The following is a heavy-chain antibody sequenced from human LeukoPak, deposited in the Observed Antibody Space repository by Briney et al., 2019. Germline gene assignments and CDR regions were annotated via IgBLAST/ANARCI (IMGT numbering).Heavy chain of an antibody. CDR2: INPSGGST. CDR3: ARDGSGHDYVDY. J-gene: IGHJ4*02. V-gene: IGHV1-46*01. CDR1: GYTFTSYY. Sequence: GAXVKVSCKASGYTFTSYYMHWVRQAPGQGLEWMGIINPSGGSTSYAQKFQGRVTMTRDTSTSTVYMELSRLRSEDTAVYYCARDGSGHDYVDYWGQGTLVTVSS. D-gene: IGHD3-3*01.